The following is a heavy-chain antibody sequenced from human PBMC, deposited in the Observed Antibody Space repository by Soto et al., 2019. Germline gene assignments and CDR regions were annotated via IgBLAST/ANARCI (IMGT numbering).Heavy chain of an antibody. D-gene: IGHD6-13*01. Sequence: QLQLQESGPGLVKPSETLSLTCTVSGGSISSSSFHWGWIRQPPGKGLEWIGSIYYSGSTYYSPSLKSRFPISVDTSKNQFSLKLSSVTAADTAVYYCARRERAAGTDWWFDPWGQGTLVTVSS. CDR2: IYYSGST. CDR1: GGSISSSSFH. J-gene: IGHJ5*02. V-gene: IGHV4-39*01. CDR3: ARRERAAGTDWWFDP.